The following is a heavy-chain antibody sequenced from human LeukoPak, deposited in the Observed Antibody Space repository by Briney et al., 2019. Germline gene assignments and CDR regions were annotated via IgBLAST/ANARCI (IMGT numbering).Heavy chain of an antibody. CDR1: GYTFTSYA. D-gene: IGHD3-10*01. CDR3: ARGDQDVLLWFGDPLAFDI. V-gene: IGHV7-4-1*02. J-gene: IGHJ3*02. Sequence: ASVKVSCKASGYTFTSYAMNWVRQAPGQGLEWMGWINTNTGNPTYAQGFTGRFVFSLDTSVSTAYLQISSLKAEDTAVYYCARGDQDVLLWFGDPLAFDIWGQGTMVTVSS. CDR2: INTNTGNP.